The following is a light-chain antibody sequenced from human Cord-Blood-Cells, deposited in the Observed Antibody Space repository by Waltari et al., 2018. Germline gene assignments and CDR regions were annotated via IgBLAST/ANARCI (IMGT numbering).Light chain of an antibody. V-gene: IGLV2-11*01. J-gene: IGLJ1*01. CDR2: AVS. Sequence: QSALTQPRSVSGSPGQSGTISCPGTTSEVGCYKYVAWYQHHPGKAPKLMIYAVSKRPSGVPERFSGSKSGNTASLTISGLQAEDEADYYCCSYAGSYVFGTGTKVTVL. CDR3: CSYAGSYV. CDR1: TSEVGCYKY.